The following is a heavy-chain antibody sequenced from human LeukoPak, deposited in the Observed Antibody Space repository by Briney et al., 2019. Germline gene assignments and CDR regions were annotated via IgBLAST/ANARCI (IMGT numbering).Heavy chain of an antibody. J-gene: IGHJ4*02. V-gene: IGHV3-74*01. CDR3: VRDLIIVDTPGDDFDF. D-gene: IGHD3-22*01. CDR2: ITTDGGYT. Sequence: GRSLRLSCAASGFTYSSYWMHWVRQGPGKGMMWVSRITTDGGYTSYADSVKGRFTIYRDNAKNTLYLQMNSLRAEDTAVYYCVRDLIIVDTPGDDFDFWGQGTLVTVSS. CDR1: GFTYSSYW.